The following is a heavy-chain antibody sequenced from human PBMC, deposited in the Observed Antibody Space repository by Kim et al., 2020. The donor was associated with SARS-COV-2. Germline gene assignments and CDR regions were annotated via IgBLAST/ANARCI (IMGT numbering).Heavy chain of an antibody. Sequence: NYAQKFQGRVTITADKSTSTAYMELSSLRSEDTAVYYCAKVAATLPFFDYWGQGTLVTVSS. D-gene: IGHD2-15*01. CDR3: AKVAATLPFFDY. J-gene: IGHJ4*02. V-gene: IGHV1-69*04.